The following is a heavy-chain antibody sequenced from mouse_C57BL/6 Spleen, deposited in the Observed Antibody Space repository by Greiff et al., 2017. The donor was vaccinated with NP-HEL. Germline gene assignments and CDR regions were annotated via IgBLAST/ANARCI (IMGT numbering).Heavy chain of an antibody. V-gene: IGHV1-61*01. J-gene: IGHJ2*01. CDR1: GYTFTSYW. CDR3: ARSEAYYSNYGGVYFDY. CDR2: IYPSDSET. Sequence: VQLQQSGAELVRPGSSVKLSCKASGYTFTSYWMDWVKQRPGQGLEWIGNIYPSDSETHYNQKFKDKATLTVDKSSSTAYMQLSSLTSEDSAVYYCARSEAYYSNYGGVYFDYWGQGTTLTVSS. D-gene: IGHD2-5*01.